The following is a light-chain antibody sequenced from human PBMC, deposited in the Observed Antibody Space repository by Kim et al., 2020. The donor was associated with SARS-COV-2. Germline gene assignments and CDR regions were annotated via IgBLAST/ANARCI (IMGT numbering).Light chain of an antibody. CDR3: SSYTSCSTRV. CDR2: DVS. Sequence: GQSITISFTGTSSDVGCYNYVSWYQQHPGKAPKLMIYDVSNRPSGVSNRFSGSKSGNTASLTISGLQAEDEADYYCSSYTSCSTRVFGTGTKVTVL. CDR1: SSDVGCYNY. V-gene: IGLV2-14*03. J-gene: IGLJ1*01.